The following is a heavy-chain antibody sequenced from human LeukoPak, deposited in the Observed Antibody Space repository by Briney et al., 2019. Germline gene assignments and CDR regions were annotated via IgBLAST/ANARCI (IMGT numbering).Heavy chain of an antibody. CDR1: GFTFSSYG. J-gene: IGHJ4*02. V-gene: IGHV3-23*01. CDR2: ISGTGGST. Sequence: GGSLRLSCAASGFTFSSYGMHWVRQAPGKGLEWVSSISGTGGSTHYADSVKGRFTISRDNSKNTLYLQMNSLRAGDTAVYYCAKSSYYDSSGFYREYYFDYWGQGTLVPVSS. CDR3: AKSSYYDSSGFYREYYFDY. D-gene: IGHD3-22*01.